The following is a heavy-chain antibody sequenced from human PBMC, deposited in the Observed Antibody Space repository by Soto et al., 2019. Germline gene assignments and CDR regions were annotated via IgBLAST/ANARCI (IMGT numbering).Heavy chain of an antibody. Sequence: QVQLQQWGAGLLKPSETLSLTCAVYGGSFSGYYWSWIRQPPGKGLEWIGEINHSGSTNYNPSLKSRVTISVDTSKNQFSLKLSSVTAADTAVYYCARVSGRRYENRSIPREQGPMKYYFDYWGQGTLVTVSS. V-gene: IGHV4-34*01. J-gene: IGHJ4*02. D-gene: IGHD3-9*01. CDR3: ARVSGRRYENRSIPREQGPMKYYFDY. CDR1: GGSFSGYY. CDR2: INHSGST.